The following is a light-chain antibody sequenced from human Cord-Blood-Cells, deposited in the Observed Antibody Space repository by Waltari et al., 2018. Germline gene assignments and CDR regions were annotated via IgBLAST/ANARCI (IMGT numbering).Light chain of an antibody. V-gene: IGLV2-18*02. Sequence: QSALTQPPSVSGSPGQSVTISCTGTSSAVRSYNPVSWYQQPPGTAPKLMIYEVSNRPSGVPDRFSGSKSGNTASLTISGLQAEDEADYYCSSYTSSSTWVFGGGTKLTVL. CDR1: SSAVRSYNP. CDR3: SSYTSSSTWV. J-gene: IGLJ3*02. CDR2: EVS.